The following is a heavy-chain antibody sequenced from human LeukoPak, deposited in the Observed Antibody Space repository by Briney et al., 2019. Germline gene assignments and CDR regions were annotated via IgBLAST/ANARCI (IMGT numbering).Heavy chain of an antibody. CDR2: ISASGGST. Sequence: GGSLRLSCAASGFTFSTYAMSWVRQAPGKGLEWVSAISASGGSTYYADPVKGRFTISRDNSKNTLYLQMNSLRAEDTAVYYCAKETTYCSGGSCYYEFDYWGQGTLATVSS. CDR1: GFTFSTYA. D-gene: IGHD2-15*01. CDR3: AKETTYCSGGSCYYEFDY. J-gene: IGHJ4*02. V-gene: IGHV3-23*01.